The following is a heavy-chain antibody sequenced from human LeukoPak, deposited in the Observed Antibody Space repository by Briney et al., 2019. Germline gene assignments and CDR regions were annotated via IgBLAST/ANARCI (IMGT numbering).Heavy chain of an antibody. CDR2: IYNGGVT. CDR1: GFSVRTNH. J-gene: IGHJ4*02. CDR3: VRNLRYRSDGVCSP. Sequence: PGGSLRLSCAASGFSVRTNHICWVSQAPGPGLGGVSVIYNGGVTYYTDSVKGRLTISRDDSKDTVFLQMNSLRAEDTAVYFCVRNLRYRSDGVCSPWGQGTLVTVSS. V-gene: IGHV3-66*01. D-gene: IGHD2-8*02.